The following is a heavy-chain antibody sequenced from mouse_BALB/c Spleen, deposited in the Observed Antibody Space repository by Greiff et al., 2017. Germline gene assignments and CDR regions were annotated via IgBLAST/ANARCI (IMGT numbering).Heavy chain of an antibody. D-gene: IGHD1-1*01. CDR3: ARGLREFAY. CDR2: INSNGGST. Sequence: EVQLVESGGGLVQPGGSLKLSCAASGFTFSSYGMSWVRQTPDKRLELVATINSNGGSTYYPDSVKGRFTISRDNAKNTLYLQMSSLKSEDTAMYYCARGLREFAYWGQGTLVTVSA. V-gene: IGHV5-6-3*01. CDR1: GFTFSSYG. J-gene: IGHJ3*01.